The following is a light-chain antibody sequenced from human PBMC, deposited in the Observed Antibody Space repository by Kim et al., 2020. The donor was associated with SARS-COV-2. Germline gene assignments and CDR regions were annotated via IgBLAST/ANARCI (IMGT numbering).Light chain of an antibody. CDR2: DAS. CDR1: QSVNTY. J-gene: IGKJ5*01. V-gene: IGKV3-11*01. Sequence: ETVLTQSPATLSLSPGERATLSCRASQSVNTYIAWYQQKPGQAPRLLISDASNRATGIPARFSGSGSGTDFTLTISTLEPEDFAAYYCQQRDNWPPTFGHGTRMEI. CDR3: QQRDNWPPT.